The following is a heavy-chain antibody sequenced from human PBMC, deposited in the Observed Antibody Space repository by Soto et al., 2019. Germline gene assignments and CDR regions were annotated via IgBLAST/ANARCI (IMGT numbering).Heavy chain of an antibody. CDR2: IDPSDSYT. V-gene: IGHV5-10-1*01. J-gene: IGHJ3*02. D-gene: IGHD4-17*01. CDR3: ASQGGLTVTTLDAFDI. Sequence: PGESLKISCKGSGYSFTSYWISWVRQMPGKGLEWMGRIDPSDSYTNYSPSFQGHVTISADKSISTAYLQWSSLKASDTAMYYCASQGGLTVTTLDAFDIWGQGTMVTVSS. CDR1: GYSFTSYW.